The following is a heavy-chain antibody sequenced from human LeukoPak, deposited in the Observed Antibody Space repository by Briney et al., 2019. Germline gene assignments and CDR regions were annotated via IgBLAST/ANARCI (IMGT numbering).Heavy chain of an antibody. D-gene: IGHD3-16*02. CDR3: ARGYYDYVWGSYRIVAFDI. CDR2: IYYSGST. V-gene: IGHV4-59*01. Sequence: SETLSLTCTVSGGSISSYYWSWIRQPPGKGLEWIGYIYYSGSTNYNPSLKSRDTISVDTSKNQFSLKLSSVTAADTAVYYCARGYYDYVWGSYRIVAFDIWGQGTMVTVSS. CDR1: GGSISSYY. J-gene: IGHJ3*02.